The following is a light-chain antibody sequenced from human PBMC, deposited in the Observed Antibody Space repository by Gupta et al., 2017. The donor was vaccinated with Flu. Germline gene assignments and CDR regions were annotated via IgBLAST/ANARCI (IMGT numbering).Light chain of an antibody. CDR1: NNDVGGYNL. Sequence: ITISCTGTNNDVGGYNLVSWYQHHPGDAPNLSVYEVSKRPSGVSTRFSGSKSDNTASLTISVHQGEDESDYYCYSYAGSDTLVFGGGTKLTVL. J-gene: IGLJ3*02. V-gene: IGLV2-23*02. CDR3: YSYAGSDTLV. CDR2: EVS.